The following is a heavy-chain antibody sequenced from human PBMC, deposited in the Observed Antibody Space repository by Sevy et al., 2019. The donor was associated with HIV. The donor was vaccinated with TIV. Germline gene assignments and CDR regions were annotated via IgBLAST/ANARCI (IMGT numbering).Heavy chain of an antibody. CDR3: AKDGYKPSVGDENYYYYYVDV. D-gene: IGHD1-20*01. J-gene: IGHJ6*03. CDR2: ISGTGGST. V-gene: IGHV3-23*01. CDR1: GFTFSSYA. Sequence: GGSLRLSCAASGFTFSSYAMSWVRQAPGKGLEWVSAISGTGGSTSYADSVKGRFTISRDNSKNTLYLQTNSLRAEDTAVYYCAKDGYKPSVGDENYYYYYVDVWGKGTTVTVSS.